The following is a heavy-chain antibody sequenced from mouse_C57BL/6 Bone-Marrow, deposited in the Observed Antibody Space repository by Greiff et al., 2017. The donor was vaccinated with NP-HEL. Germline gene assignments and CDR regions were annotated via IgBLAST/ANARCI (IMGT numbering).Heavy chain of an antibody. V-gene: IGHV1-81*01. CDR3: ARGRQLRLQAMDY. CDR2: IYPRSGNT. J-gene: IGHJ4*01. CDR1: GYTFTSYG. Sequence: LQESGAELARPGASVKLSCKASGYTFTSYGISWVKQRTGQGLEWIGEIYPRSGNTYYNEKFKGKATLTADKSSSTAYMELRSLTSEDSAVYFCARGRQLRLQAMDYCGQGTSVTVSS. D-gene: IGHD3-2*02.